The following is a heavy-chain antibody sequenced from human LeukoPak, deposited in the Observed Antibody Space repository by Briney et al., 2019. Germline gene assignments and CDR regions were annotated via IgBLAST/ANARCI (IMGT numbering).Heavy chain of an antibody. Sequence: PGGSLRLSCAASGFTFSSYGMSWVRQAPGKGLKWVSVINCSGGSTYHADSVKGRFTISRDNSKNTLYLQMNSLRAEDTAVYYCAKGSKAVLFTRDYNMDVWGKGTTVTISS. CDR2: INCSGGST. D-gene: IGHD6-19*01. CDR3: AKGSKAVLFTRDYNMDV. J-gene: IGHJ6*03. CDR1: GFTFSSYG. V-gene: IGHV3-23*01.